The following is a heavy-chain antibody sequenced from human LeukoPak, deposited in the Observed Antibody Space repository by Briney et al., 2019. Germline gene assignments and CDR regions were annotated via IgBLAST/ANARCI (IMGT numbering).Heavy chain of an antibody. CDR3: ARDRSSSWYGYYYYYYMDV. V-gene: IGHV3-11*01. J-gene: IGHJ6*03. CDR1: GFTFSDYY. Sequence: PGGSLRLSCAASGFTFSDYYMSWIRQAPGKGLEWVSYISSSGSTIYYADSVKGRFTISRDNAKNSLYLQMNSLRAEDTAVYYCARDRSSSWYGYYYYYYMDVWGKGTTVTVSS. D-gene: IGHD6-13*01. CDR2: ISSSGSTI.